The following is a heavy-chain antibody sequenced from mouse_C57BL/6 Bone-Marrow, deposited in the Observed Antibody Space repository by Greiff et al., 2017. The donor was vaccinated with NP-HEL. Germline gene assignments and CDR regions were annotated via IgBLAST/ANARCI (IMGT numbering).Heavy chain of an antibody. Sequence: QVQLKQSGAELARPGASVKMSCKASGYTFTSYTMHWVKQRPGQGLEWIGYINPSSGYTKYNQKFKDKATLTADKSSSTAYMQLSSLTSEDSAVYYWARRYGSNAMDYWGQGTSVTVSS. D-gene: IGHD1-1*01. CDR2: INPSSGYT. CDR3: ARRYGSNAMDY. CDR1: GYTFTSYT. V-gene: IGHV1-4*01. J-gene: IGHJ4*01.